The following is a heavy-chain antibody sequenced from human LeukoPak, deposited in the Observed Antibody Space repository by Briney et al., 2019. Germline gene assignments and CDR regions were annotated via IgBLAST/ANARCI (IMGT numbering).Heavy chain of an antibody. D-gene: IGHD1-1*01. CDR1: GGSFSGYY. V-gene: IGHV4-34*01. CDR2: LYNTGSTDNT. CDR3: AREGDWNDLDY. Sequence: SETLSLTCAVYGGSFSGYYWSWIRKPPGKGMEWIGRLYNTGSTDNTDSNPSLQSRVTISADTSMNQFSLKLTSVTAADTAVYYCAREGDWNDLDYWGQGTLVTVSS. J-gene: IGHJ4*02.